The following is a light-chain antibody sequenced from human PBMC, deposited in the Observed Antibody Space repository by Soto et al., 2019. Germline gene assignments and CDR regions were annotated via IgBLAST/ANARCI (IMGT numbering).Light chain of an antibody. CDR3: QQYGSSLSIT. V-gene: IGKV3-20*01. CDR1: QSVGSG. CDR2: GAS. Sequence: EVVMTQSPATLSVSPGERATLSCRASQSVGSGLSWYQQKPDQAPRLLIYGASSRATGIPDRFSGSGSGTDFTLTISRLEPEDFAVYYCQQYGSSLSITFGQGTRLEIK. J-gene: IGKJ5*01.